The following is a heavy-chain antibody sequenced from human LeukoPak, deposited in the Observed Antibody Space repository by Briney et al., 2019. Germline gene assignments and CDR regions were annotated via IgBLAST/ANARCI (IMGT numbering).Heavy chain of an antibody. CDR2: IIPIFGTA. CDR1: GGTFSSYA. D-gene: IGHD3-10*01. CDR3: ASSVRGPGVLDP. J-gene: IGHJ5*02. Sequence: ASVKVSCTASGGTFSSYAISWVRQAPGQGLEWMGGIIPIFGTANYAQKFQGRVTITADESTSTAYMELSSLRSEDTAVYYCASSVRGPGVLDPWGQGTLVTVSS. V-gene: IGHV1-69*13.